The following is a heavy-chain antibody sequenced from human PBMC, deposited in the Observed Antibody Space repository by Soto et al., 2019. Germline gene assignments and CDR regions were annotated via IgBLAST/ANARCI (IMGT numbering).Heavy chain of an antibody. J-gene: IGHJ5*02. V-gene: IGHV4-31*03. Sequence: ASETLSLTCTVSGGSLSRIGYYWSWIRQHPAKGLEWVGYISNSGSTYYNPSLKSRVAMSIDTSKNHVSLTLTSLTAADTAIYYCATSVQMATIPDLWGQGTRVTVSS. CDR2: ISNSGST. CDR1: GGSLSRIGYY. D-gene: IGHD5-12*01. CDR3: ATSVQMATIPDL.